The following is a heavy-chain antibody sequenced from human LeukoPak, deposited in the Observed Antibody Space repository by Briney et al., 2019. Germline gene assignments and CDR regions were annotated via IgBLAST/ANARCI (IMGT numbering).Heavy chain of an antibody. V-gene: IGHV3-30*18. J-gene: IGHJ4*02. CDR1: VFIFSSSC. CDR3: AKDLLAVTAPYAYFDF. D-gene: IGHD3-3*01. CDR2: IPYDGSEK. Sequence: GGSLRLSCGVSVFIFSSSCILCVRQAPGKGLVWVAGIPYDGSEKYYAESVKGRFTISRDNPKTTVYLQMNSLKIEDTAVYYCAKDLLAVTAPYAYFDFWGQGTLVTVSS.